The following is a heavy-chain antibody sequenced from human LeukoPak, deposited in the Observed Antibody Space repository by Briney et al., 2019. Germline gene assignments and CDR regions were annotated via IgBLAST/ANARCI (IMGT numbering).Heavy chain of an antibody. CDR2: ISGSSTTI. CDR1: GFTFSIYS. V-gene: IGHV3-48*02. Sequence: GGSLRLSCAACGFTFSIYSINWVRQAPGKGLEWVSYISGSSTTIYYADSVKGRFTISRDNAKNSLYLQMNSLRDEDTAVYYCARDLLGATASWGQGTLVTVSS. CDR3: ARDLLGATAS. D-gene: IGHD1-26*01. J-gene: IGHJ5*02.